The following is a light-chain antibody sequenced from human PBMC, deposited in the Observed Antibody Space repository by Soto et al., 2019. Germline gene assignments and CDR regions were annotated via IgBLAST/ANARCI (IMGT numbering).Light chain of an antibody. CDR2: LNSDGSH. J-gene: IGLJ2*01. CDR1: SGHSRNS. V-gene: IGLV4-69*01. CDR3: QTWGTGIQV. Sequence: QSVLTQSPSASASLGASVKLTCTLSSGHSRNSIAWHQQQPGKGPRYLMNLNSDGSHKKGDGIPDRFSGSSSGAERYLTISSLQSEDEADYYCQTWGTGIQVFGGGTQLTVL.